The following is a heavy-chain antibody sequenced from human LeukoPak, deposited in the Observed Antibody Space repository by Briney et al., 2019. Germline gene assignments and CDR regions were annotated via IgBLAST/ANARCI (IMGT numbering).Heavy chain of an antibody. CDR3: ARGGLGIGDFDI. CDR1: GFTFSSYG. CDR2: IWYDGSNK. J-gene: IGHJ3*02. V-gene: IGHV3-33*01. Sequence: GGSLRLSCAASGFTFSSYGMHWVRQAPGKGLEWVAVIWYDGSNKYYADSVKGRFTISRDNSKNTLYLQMNSLRAEDTAVYYCARGGLGIGDFDIWGRGTMVTVSS. D-gene: IGHD7-27*01.